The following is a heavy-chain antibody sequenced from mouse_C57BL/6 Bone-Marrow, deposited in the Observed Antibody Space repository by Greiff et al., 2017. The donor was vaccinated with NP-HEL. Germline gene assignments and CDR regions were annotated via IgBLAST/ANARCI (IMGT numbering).Heavy chain of an antibody. V-gene: IGHV1-63*01. J-gene: IGHJ2*01. Sequence: VQLQQSGAELVRPGTSVKMSCKASGYTFTNYWIGWAKQRPGHGLEWIGDIYPGGGYTNYNEKFKGKATLTADKSSSTAYMQFSSLTSEDSAIYYCARGYYYGSSYDYWGQGTTLTVSS. D-gene: IGHD1-1*01. CDR2: IYPGGGYT. CDR3: ARGYYYGSSYDY. CDR1: GYTFTNYW.